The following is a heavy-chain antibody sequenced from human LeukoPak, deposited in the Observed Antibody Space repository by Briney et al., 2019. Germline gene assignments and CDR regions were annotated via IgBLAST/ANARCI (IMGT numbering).Heavy chain of an antibody. Sequence: QPGGSLRLSCVASGFTFSSYWMHWVRQAPGKGLEWVAVISYDGSNKYYADSVKGRFTISRDNSKNTLYLQMNSLRTEDSALYYCAKDWGAYVFDSWGQGTLVTVSS. CDR1: GFTFSSYW. J-gene: IGHJ4*02. D-gene: IGHD5-12*01. CDR2: ISYDGSNK. CDR3: AKDWGAYVFDS. V-gene: IGHV3-30*18.